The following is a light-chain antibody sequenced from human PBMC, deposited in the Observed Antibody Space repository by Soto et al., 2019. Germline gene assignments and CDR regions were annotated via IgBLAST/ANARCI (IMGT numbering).Light chain of an antibody. CDR1: QSIGSY. CDR2: DAS. V-gene: IGKV1-5*01. Sequence: DIQMTQSPSSLSASVGDRVTITCRASQSIGSYLNWYEQNRGPAPKVXIYDASSLDSGVRSRFSGSGSGTEFTLTISSLQPADFATYYCQQYNNCTLTFGGGTKVDIK. CDR3: QQYNNCTLT. J-gene: IGKJ4*01.